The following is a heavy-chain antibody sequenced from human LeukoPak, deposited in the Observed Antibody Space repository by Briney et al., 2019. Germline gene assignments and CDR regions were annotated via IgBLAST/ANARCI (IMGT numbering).Heavy chain of an antibody. Sequence: PGRSLRLSCAASGFTFTSYAMSWVSHAPGKGMGWVSGTSGSGAYTYYADYVKGRFTISRENSKNTLYLQMSSLRAEDTAVYYCAKDGYYDSSGYYYLGSNWFDPWGQGTLVTVSS. D-gene: IGHD3-22*01. CDR1: GFTFTSYA. CDR3: AKDGYYDSSGYYYLGSNWFDP. V-gene: IGHV3-23*01. CDR2: TSGSGAYT. J-gene: IGHJ5*02.